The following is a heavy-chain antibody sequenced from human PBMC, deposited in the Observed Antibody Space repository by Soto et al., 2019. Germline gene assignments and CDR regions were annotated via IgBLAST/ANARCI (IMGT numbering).Heavy chain of an antibody. CDR2: IWYDGNNK. V-gene: IGHV3-33*01. CDR1: GFTFSSHS. D-gene: IGHD2-2*01. Sequence: QVQLVESGGGVVQPGRSLRLSCAASGFTFSSHSMHWVRQAPGKGLEWVAVIWYDGNNKYYADSVKGRFTLSRDNHKKSLYLQMNSMRVEDTAVYFCASVALIVAVPARQFDLWGRGTLVTVSS. CDR3: ASVALIVAVPARQFDL. J-gene: IGHJ2*01.